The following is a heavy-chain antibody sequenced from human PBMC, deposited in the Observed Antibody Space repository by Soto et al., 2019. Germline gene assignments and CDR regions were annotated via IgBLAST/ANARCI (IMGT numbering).Heavy chain of an antibody. D-gene: IGHD6-13*01. J-gene: IGHJ4*02. V-gene: IGHV3-23*01. Sequence: GGSLRLSCAASGFTFSSYAMSWVRQAPGKGLEWVSAISGSGGSTYYADSVKGRFTISRDNSKNTLYLQMNSLRAEDTAVYYCAKDPYPYSSSWSLAYWGQGTLVTVSS. CDR2: ISGSGGST. CDR1: GFTFSSYA. CDR3: AKDPYPYSSSWSLAY.